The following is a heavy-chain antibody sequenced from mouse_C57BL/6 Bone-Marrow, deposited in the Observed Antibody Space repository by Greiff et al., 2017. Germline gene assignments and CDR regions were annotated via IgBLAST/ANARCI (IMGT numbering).Heavy chain of an antibody. CDR3: AVYYDYDGFAY. Sequence: QVQLKQPGAELVKPGASVKLSCKASGYTFTSYWMHWVKQRPGQGLEWIGMIHPNSGSTNYNEKFKGKATLTVDKSSSTAYMQLSSLTSEDSAVYYCAVYYDYDGFAYWGQGTLVTVSA. J-gene: IGHJ3*01. D-gene: IGHD2-4*01. CDR2: IHPNSGST. V-gene: IGHV1-64*01. CDR1: GYTFTSYW.